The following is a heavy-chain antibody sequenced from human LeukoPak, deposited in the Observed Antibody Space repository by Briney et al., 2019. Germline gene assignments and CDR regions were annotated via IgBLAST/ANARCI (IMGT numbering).Heavy chain of an antibody. Sequence: PSETLSLTCTVSGGSISSYYWSWIRQPPGKGLEWIGYIYYSGSTNYNPSLKSRVTISVDTSKNQFSLKLSSVTAADTAVYYCARDARGYSYPDYCGQGTLVTVSS. V-gene: IGHV4-59*01. CDR1: GGSISSYY. CDR2: IYYSGST. D-gene: IGHD5-18*01. CDR3: ARDARGYSYPDY. J-gene: IGHJ4*02.